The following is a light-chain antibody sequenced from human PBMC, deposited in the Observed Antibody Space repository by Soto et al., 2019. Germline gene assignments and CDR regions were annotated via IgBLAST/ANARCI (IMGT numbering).Light chain of an antibody. CDR1: QSVSSN. CDR3: QQYDNWPLT. CDR2: GAS. Sequence: EIVMTQSPATLSVSPGERATLSCRASQSVSSNLAWYQQKPGQPPRLLIYGASTRATGIPARFRGSGSGTEFTLTISSLQSEDFAVYYCQQYDNWPLTFGGGTKVEI. J-gene: IGKJ4*01. V-gene: IGKV3-15*01.